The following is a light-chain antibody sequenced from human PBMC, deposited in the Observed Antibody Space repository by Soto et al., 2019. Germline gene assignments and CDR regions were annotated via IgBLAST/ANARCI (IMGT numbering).Light chain of an antibody. J-gene: IGKJ3*01. CDR3: QQYGSSPLFT. CDR1: QSVTSSD. Sequence: EIVLTQSPGTLSLSPGERATLSCRASQSVTSSDLAWYQQKPGQAPRLLIDGASIRATGIPDRFSGGGSGTEFTLTISRLEPEDFAVYYCQQYGSSPLFTFGPGTKVDIK. V-gene: IGKV3-20*01. CDR2: GAS.